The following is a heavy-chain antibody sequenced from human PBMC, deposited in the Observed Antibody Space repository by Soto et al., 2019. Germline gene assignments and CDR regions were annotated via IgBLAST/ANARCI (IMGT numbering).Heavy chain of an antibody. CDR3: AREGAAGYSGYDSAVGKVP. Sequence: ASVKVSCKASGGTFSSYAISWVRQAPGQGLEWMGGIIPIFGTANYAQKFQGRVTITADKSTSTAYMELSSLRSEDTAVYYCAREGAAGYSGYDSAVGKVPWGQGTLVTVSS. CDR1: GGTFSSYA. J-gene: IGHJ5*02. D-gene: IGHD5-12*01. CDR2: IIPIFGTA. V-gene: IGHV1-69*06.